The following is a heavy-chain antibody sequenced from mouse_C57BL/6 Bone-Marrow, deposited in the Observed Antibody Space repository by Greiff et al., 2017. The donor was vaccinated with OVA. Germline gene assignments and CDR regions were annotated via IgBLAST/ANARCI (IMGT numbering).Heavy chain of an antibody. V-gene: IGHV1-80*01. CDR1: GYAFSSYW. D-gene: IGHD1-1*01. CDR3: ANYYYGSSPSYWYFDV. J-gene: IGHJ1*03. Sequence: VQLQQSGAELVKPGASVEISCKASGYAFSSYWMNWVKQRPGKGLEWIGQIYPGDGDTNYNGKFKGKATLTADKSSSTAYMQRSSLTSEDSAVYFCANYYYGSSPSYWYFDVWGTGTTVTVAS. CDR2: IYPGDGDT.